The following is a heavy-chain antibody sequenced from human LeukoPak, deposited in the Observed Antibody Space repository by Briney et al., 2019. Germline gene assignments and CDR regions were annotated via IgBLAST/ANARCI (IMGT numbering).Heavy chain of an antibody. CDR1: GYTFTSYG. D-gene: IGHD3-10*01. CDR3: ARGDYFGSGSPYYYYYGMDV. J-gene: IGHJ6*02. V-gene: IGHV1-3*01. Sequence: KVSCKASGYTFTSYGISWVRQAPGQGLEWMGWINGGNGDTKYSQKFQGRVTFTRDTSASTAYMELSSLRSEDTAVYYCARGDYFGSGSPYYYYYGMDVWGQGTTVTVSS. CDR2: INGGNGDT.